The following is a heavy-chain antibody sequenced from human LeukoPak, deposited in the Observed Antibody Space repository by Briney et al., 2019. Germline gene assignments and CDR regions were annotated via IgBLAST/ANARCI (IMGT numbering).Heavy chain of an antibody. D-gene: IGHD3-10*01. CDR2: IKKDGSDT. Sequence: GGSLRLSCAASGFTFSDYWMSWVRQAPRKGLEWVANIKKDGSDTYYVDSVKGRFTVSRDNAKNSLYLQMISLRADDTGVYYCLQYNSGSTWGQGTLVTVSS. V-gene: IGHV3-7*01. J-gene: IGHJ5*02. CDR1: GFTFSDYW. CDR3: LQYNSGST.